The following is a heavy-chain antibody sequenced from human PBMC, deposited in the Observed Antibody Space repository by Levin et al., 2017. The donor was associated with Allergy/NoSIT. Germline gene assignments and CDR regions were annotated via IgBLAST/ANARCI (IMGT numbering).Heavy chain of an antibody. CDR2: ISPYNGDT. J-gene: IGHJ3*01. V-gene: IGHV1-18*01. Sequence: EASVKVSCKASGFTFTFYAFTWVRQAPGQGLEWMGWISPYNGDTKYAQKFQDRVTMTTDTSTSTAYMELRSLRYDDTAVYYCAREMAETAADTFDVWGQGTMVTVSS. CDR3: AREMAETAADTFDV. CDR1: GFTFTFYA. D-gene: IGHD2-8*01.